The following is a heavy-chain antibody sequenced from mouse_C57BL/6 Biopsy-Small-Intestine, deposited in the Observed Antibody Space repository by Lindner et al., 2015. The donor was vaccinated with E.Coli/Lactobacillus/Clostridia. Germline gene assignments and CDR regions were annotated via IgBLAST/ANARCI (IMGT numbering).Heavy chain of an antibody. J-gene: IGHJ1*01. CDR3: ARISCGGDCYYYFSGMDV. V-gene: IGHV1-69*02. CDR2: IIPVFGTA. Sequence: SVKVSCKASGGTFSTYAINWVRQAPGQGLEWMGGIIPVFGTANYAQKFQGRVTITADKSTSTAYMELSSLRSEDTAVYYCARISCGGDCYYYFSGMDVWGQGTTVTVSS. D-gene: IGHD1-1*01. CDR1: GGTFSTYA.